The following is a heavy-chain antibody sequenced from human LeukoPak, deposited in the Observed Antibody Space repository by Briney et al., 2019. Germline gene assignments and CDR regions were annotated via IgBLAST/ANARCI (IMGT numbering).Heavy chain of an antibody. CDR1: GGSFSGYN. Sequence: SETLSLTCAVYGGSFSGYNWSWIRQPPGKGLEWIGKINHSGSTNYNPSLKSRVTISVDTSKNQFPLKLSSVTAADTAVYYCARGRRSYYYGSGSYRGYYYYGMDVWGKGTTVTVSS. CDR2: INHSGST. V-gene: IGHV4-34*01. D-gene: IGHD3-10*01. CDR3: ARGRRSYYYGSGSYRGYYYYGMDV. J-gene: IGHJ6*04.